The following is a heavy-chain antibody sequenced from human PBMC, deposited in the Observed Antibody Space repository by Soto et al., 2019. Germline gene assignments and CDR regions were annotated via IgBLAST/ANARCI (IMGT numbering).Heavy chain of an antibody. CDR1: EFIFSSYA. Sequence: EVQVLESGGGLVQPGGSLRLSCAASEFIFSSYAMSWVRQAPGKGVEWVSGTSGSGSSTYYADSVKGRFTISRDNSKNTLDMQMNSLRAVDPAVYYCAKSRHYGSGSHRVNFDYWGQGTLVNVAS. V-gene: IGHV3-23*01. D-gene: IGHD3-10*01. J-gene: IGHJ4*02. CDR3: AKSRHYGSGSHRVNFDY. CDR2: TSGSGSST.